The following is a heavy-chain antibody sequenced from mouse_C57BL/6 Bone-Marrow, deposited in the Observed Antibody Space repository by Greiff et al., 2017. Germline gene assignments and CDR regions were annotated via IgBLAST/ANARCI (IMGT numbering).Heavy chain of an antibody. CDR2: IDPSDSYT. CDR1: GYTFTSYW. CDR3: ARVFGSTYWYFGV. D-gene: IGHD1-1*01. V-gene: IGHV1-69*01. Sequence: QVQLQQPGAELVMPGASVKLSCKASGYTFTSYWMHWVKQRPGQGLEWIGEIDPSDSYTNYNQKFKGKATLTVDKSSSTAYMQLSSLTSEDSAVYYCARVFGSTYWYFGVWGTGTTVTVSS. J-gene: IGHJ1*03.